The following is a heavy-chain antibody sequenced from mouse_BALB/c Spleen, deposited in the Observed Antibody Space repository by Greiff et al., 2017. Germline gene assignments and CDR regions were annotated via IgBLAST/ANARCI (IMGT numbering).Heavy chain of an antibody. CDR2: INPYNDGT. Sequence: VHVKQSGPELVKPGASVKMSCKASGYTFTSYVMHWVKQKPGQGLEWIGYINPYNDGTKYNEKFKGKATLTSDKSSSTAYMELSSLTSEDSAVYYCARSRSLSYAMDYWGQGTSVTVSS. CDR3: ARSRSLSYAMDY. CDR1: GYTFTSYV. V-gene: IGHV1-14*01. J-gene: IGHJ4*01.